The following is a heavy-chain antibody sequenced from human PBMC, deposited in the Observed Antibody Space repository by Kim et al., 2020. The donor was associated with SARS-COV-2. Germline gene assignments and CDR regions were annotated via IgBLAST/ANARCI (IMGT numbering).Heavy chain of an antibody. D-gene: IGHD1-1*01. J-gene: IGHJ6*03. CDR1: GGSFSGYY. V-gene: IGHV4-34*01. CDR2: INHSGST. CDR3: AKLNWRPQGYYYYYMDV. Sequence: SETLSLTCAVYGGSFSGYYWSWIRQPPGKGLEWIGEINHSGSTNYNPSLKSRVTISVDTSKNQFSLKLSSVTAADTAVYYCAKLNWRPQGYYYYYMDVWGKGTTVTVSS.